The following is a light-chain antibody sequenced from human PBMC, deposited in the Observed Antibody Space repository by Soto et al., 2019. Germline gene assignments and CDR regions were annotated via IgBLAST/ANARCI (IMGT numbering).Light chain of an antibody. J-gene: IGKJ1*01. CDR2: EVS. V-gene: IGKV2-30*02. CDR3: MQGTHWPWT. Sequence: DVVMTQSPLSLPVTLGQPASISCRSSQSLIHSDGSTYLSWFQQRRGRSPRRIIYEVSDRDSGVTDRFSCSGSGTDFTRNISRVEAEDVGVYYCMQGTHWPWTFGQGTEVEIK. CDR1: QSLIHSDGSTY.